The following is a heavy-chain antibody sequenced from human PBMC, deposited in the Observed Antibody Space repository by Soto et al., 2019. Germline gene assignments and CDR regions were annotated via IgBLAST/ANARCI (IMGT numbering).Heavy chain of an antibody. CDR3: ARDNSSSLVHYYYYGMDV. D-gene: IGHD6-13*01. CDR1: GYTFTSYY. CDR2: INPSGGST. V-gene: IGHV1-46*01. Sequence: AASVKVSCKASGYTFTSYYMHWVRQAPGQGLEWMGIINPSGGSTSYAQKFQGRVTMTRDTSTSTVYMELNSLRAEDTAVYYCARDNSSSLVHYYYYGMDVWGQGTTVTVSS. J-gene: IGHJ6*02.